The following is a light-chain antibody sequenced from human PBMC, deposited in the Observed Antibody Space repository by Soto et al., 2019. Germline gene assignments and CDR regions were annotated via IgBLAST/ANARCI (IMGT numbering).Light chain of an antibody. CDR3: QQYHNWPPQYT. J-gene: IGKJ2*01. V-gene: IGKV3-15*01. Sequence: EIVMTQSPASLSVSPGDGATLSCRASQSVASNVAWYQQKPGQGPRLLIHGASTRAPGVPARFSGSGSATDFTLTISSLQSEDFAVYYCQQYHNWPPQYTFGQGTKLQIK. CDR1: QSVASN. CDR2: GAS.